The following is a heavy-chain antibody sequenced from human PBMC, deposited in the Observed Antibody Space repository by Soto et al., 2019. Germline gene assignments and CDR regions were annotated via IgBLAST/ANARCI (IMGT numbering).Heavy chain of an antibody. CDR3: ARDRRFGGVIIKGAFGGIDY. V-gene: IGHV4-30-4*01. J-gene: IGHJ4*02. Sequence: QVQLQESGPGLVKPSRTLSLTCTVSGGSISSGDYYWSWIRQPPGKGLEWIGYIYYSGSTYYNPSLKSRVTISVDTSKNQFSLKLSSVTAADTAVYYCARDRRFGGVIIKGAFGGIDYWGQGTLVTVSS. CDR1: GGSISSGDYY. D-gene: IGHD3-10*01. CDR2: IYYSGST.